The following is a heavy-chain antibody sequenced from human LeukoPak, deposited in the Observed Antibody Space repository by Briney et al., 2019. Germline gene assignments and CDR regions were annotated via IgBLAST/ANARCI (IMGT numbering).Heavy chain of an antibody. D-gene: IGHD3-10*01. CDR1: GFTVSSYW. J-gene: IGHJ3*02. CDR2: IKQDGSEK. CDR3: ARDLNRAGDI. V-gene: IGHV3-7*01. Sequence: GSLRLSCAASGFTVSSYWMSWVRQAPGKGLEWVANIKQDGSEKYYVDAVKGRFTISRDNSKNTLSLQMNSLRAEDTAVYYCARDLNRAGDIWGQGTMVTVSS.